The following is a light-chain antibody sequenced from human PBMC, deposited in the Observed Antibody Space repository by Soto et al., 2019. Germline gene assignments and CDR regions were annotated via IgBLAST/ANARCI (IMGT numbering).Light chain of an antibody. CDR3: QQSYSTPPT. CDR2: GAS. V-gene: IGKV3-20*01. J-gene: IGKJ4*01. Sequence: EIVLTQSPGTLSLSPGERATLSCRASQNVGGSYVGWYQQKPGQGPRLLIFGASSRATGIPDRFSGSGSGTDFTLTISRLEPEDFATYYCQQSYSTPPTFGGGTKVDIK. CDR1: QNVGGSY.